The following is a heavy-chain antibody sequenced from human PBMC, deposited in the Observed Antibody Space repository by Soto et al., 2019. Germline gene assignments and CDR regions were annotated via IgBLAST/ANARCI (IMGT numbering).Heavy chain of an antibody. CDR1: GGISRSSFA. CDR3: ARHREAETTFYYAMDV. J-gene: IGHJ6*02. D-gene: IGHD4-17*01. Sequence: QVQLVQSGAEVKKPGSSVKVSCKVSGGISRSSFAISWVRQAPGQGLEWMGGIIPIIGTGKYAEKFQGRVIITADESTSTAYMGVTGLRSEDTAVYFCARHREAETTFYYAMDVWGQGTTVTVSS. V-gene: IGHV1-69*01. CDR2: IIPIIGTG.